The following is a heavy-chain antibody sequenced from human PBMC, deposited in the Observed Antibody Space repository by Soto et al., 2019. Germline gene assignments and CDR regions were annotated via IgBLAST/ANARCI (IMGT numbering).Heavy chain of an antibody. CDR1: GGSISSGDYY. V-gene: IGHV4-30-4*01. Sequence: TLSLTCTVSGGSISSGDYYWSWIRQPPGKGLEWIGYFYYSVSTYYNPSLKSRVTISVDTSKNQFSLKLSSVTAADTAVYYCARDMSGYCSGGSCYPDYYYYGMDVWGQGTTVTVSS. D-gene: IGHD2-15*01. CDR3: ARDMSGYCSGGSCYPDYYYYGMDV. CDR2: FYYSVST. J-gene: IGHJ6*02.